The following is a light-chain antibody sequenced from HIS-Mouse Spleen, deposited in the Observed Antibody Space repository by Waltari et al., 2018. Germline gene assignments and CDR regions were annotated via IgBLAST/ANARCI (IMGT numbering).Light chain of an antibody. CDR2: EGS. Sequence: QSALTQPPSVLGPPGQWITFPSPGTSSELGGYNLSSWYQQHPGKAPKLMIYEGSKRTSGVSNSFSGSKSGNTASLTISGLQAEDEADYYCCSYAGSSTWVFGGGTKLTVL. J-gene: IGLJ3*02. CDR3: CSYAGSSTWV. V-gene: IGLV2-23*01. CDR1: SSELGGYNL.